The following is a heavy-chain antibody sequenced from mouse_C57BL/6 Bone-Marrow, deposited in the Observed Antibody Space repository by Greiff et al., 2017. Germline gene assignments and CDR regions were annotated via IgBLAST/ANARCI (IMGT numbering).Heavy chain of an antibody. CDR3: ARTNYYGSSCNWFAY. Sequence: QVQLQQSDAELVKPGASVKISCKVSGYTFTDHTIHWMKQRPEQGLEWIGYIYPRDGSTKYNEKFKGKATLTADKSSSTAYMQLNSLTSEDSAVYFCARTNYYGSSCNWFAYWGQGTLVTVSA. CDR1: GYTFTDHT. CDR2: IYPRDGST. V-gene: IGHV1-78*01. D-gene: IGHD1-1*01. J-gene: IGHJ3*01.